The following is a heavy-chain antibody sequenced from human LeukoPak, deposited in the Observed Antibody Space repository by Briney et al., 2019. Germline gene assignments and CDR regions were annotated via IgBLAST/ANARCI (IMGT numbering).Heavy chain of an antibody. D-gene: IGHD4-17*01. CDR2: ISWNSGNI. CDR1: GFNFDDYA. Sequence: PGGSLRLSCAASGFNFDDYAMHWVRQAPGKGLEWVSGISWNSGNIGYADSVKGRFTISRDNAKDSLCLQMNSLRPEDTALYYCANLHGDYRDYWGQGTLVTVSS. CDR3: ANLHGDYRDY. V-gene: IGHV3-9*01. J-gene: IGHJ4*02.